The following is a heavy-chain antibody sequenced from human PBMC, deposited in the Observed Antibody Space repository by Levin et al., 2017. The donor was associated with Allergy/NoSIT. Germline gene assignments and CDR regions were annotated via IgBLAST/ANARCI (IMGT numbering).Heavy chain of an antibody. CDR2: ISGSGGST. V-gene: IGHV3-23*01. CDR1: GFTFSSYA. Sequence: SCAASGFTFSSYAMSWVRQAPGKGLEWVSAISGSGGSTYYADSVKGRFTISRDNSKNTLYLQMNSLRAEDTAVYYCAKYRFRPSVHFDYWGQGTLVTVSS. J-gene: IGHJ4*02. D-gene: IGHD3-3*01. CDR3: AKYRFRPSVHFDY.